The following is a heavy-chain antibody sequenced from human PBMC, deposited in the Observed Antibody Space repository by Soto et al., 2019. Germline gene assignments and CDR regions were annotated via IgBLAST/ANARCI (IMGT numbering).Heavy chain of an antibody. CDR2: IYYSGST. V-gene: IGHV4-59*01. CDR3: ARGSSSWCYYFAY. Sequence: SETLSLTCTVSGGSISSYYWSWIRQPPGKGLEWIGYIYYSGSTNYNPSLKSRVTISVDTSKNQFSLKLSSVTAADTAVYYCARGSSSWCYYFAYWGQGTLVTVSS. CDR1: GGSISSYY. J-gene: IGHJ4*02. D-gene: IGHD6-13*01.